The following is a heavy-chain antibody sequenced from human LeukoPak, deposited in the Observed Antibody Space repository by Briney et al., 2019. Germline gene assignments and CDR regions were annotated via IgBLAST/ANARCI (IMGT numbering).Heavy chain of an antibody. D-gene: IGHD6-13*01. Sequence: ASVKVSCKASGGTFSSYAISWVRQAPGQGLEWMGGIIPIFGTANYAQKFQGRVTITADESTSTAYMELSSLRSEDTAVYYCARVGRSPCSSKSSPPLYNWFDPWGQGTLVTVSS. J-gene: IGHJ5*02. CDR2: IIPIFGTA. V-gene: IGHV1-69*13. CDR1: GGTFSSYA. CDR3: ARVGRSPCSSKSSPPLYNWFDP.